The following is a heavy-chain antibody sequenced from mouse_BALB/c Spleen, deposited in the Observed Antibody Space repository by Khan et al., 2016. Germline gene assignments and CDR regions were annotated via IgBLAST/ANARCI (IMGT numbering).Heavy chain of an antibody. V-gene: IGHV9-3-1*01. CDR3: AIGGDEGGFAS. J-gene: IGHJ3*01. CDR2: INTYTGES. Sequence: QIQLVQSGPELKKPGETVKISCKASGYTFTNYGMNWVKQAPGKGLKWMGWINTYTGESTYADDFKGRFAISLQTSASTAYLQINNLKNEDTAAYFCAIGGDEGGFASWGKGTLVTVSA. CDR1: GYTFTNYG. D-gene: IGHD2-13*01.